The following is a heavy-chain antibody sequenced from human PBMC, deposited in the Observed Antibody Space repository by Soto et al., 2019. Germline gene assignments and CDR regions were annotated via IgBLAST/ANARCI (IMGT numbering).Heavy chain of an antibody. D-gene: IGHD3-16*02. CDR1: GGTFSSYA. CDR2: IIPIFGTA. Sequence: SVKVSCKASGGTFSSYAISWVRQAPGQGLEWMGGIIPIFGTANYAQKFQGRVTITADESTSTAYMELSSLRSEDTAVYYCAREGYTRFRHNWFDPWGQGTLVTVSS. CDR3: AREGYTRFRHNWFDP. V-gene: IGHV1-69*01. J-gene: IGHJ5*02.